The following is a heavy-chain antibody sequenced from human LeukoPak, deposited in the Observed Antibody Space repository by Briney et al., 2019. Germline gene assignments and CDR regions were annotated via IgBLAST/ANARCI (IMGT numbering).Heavy chain of an antibody. CDR1: GFTFSSYS. V-gene: IGHV3-21*01. J-gene: IGHJ4*02. Sequence: PGGSLRLSCAASGFTFSSYSMNWVRQAPGKGLEWVSSISSSSSYIYYADSVRGRFTISRDNAKNSLYLQMNSLRAEDTAVYYCARDTAMVWGPFDYWGQGTLVTVSS. D-gene: IGHD5-18*01. CDR2: ISSSSSYI. CDR3: ARDTAMVWGPFDY.